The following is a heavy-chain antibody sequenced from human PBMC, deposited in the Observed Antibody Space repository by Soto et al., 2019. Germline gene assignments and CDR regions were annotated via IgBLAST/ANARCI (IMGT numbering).Heavy chain of an antibody. V-gene: IGHV4-39*01. Sequence: SETLSLTCTVSGVSISDTSYYWRWIRQPPGKRLEWIGSIYHSGNTYYNPSLKSRLTISVDSSKNQFSLNMTSVTAADTAVYYCARHGSFWGQGTLVTVSS. J-gene: IGHJ4*02. CDR1: GVSISDTSYY. CDR2: IYHSGNT. CDR3: ARHGSF.